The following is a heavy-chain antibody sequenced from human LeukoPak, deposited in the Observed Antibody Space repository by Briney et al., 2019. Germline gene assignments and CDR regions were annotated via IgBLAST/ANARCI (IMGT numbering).Heavy chain of an antibody. CDR2: ISSSGAST. V-gene: IGHV3-23*01. CDR1: GFTFSSYA. Sequence: TGGSLRPSCAASGFTFSSYAMSWVRQAPGKGLEWVSAISSSGASTSYSDSVKGRFTISRDNSKNTLYLQMNSLSPDDTAVYYCARGVEPLAANTLAYWGQGTLVTVSS. CDR3: ARGVEPLAANTLAY. D-gene: IGHD1-14*01. J-gene: IGHJ4*02.